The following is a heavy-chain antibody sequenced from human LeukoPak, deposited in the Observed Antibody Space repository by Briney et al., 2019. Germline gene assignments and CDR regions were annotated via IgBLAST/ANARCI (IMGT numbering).Heavy chain of an antibody. CDR2: VNHGHSA. Sequence: SETLSLTCEVRGVSFTGYYWAWIRQSPGKGLEWIGEVNHGHSANYNPSLKSRVTISVDTSKNQFSLRLRSVTAADSVVYYCARWPVGYCRGSRCYELDPWGQGTLVTVSS. J-gene: IGHJ5*02. V-gene: IGHV4-34*01. D-gene: IGHD2-15*01. CDR1: GVSFTGYY. CDR3: ARWPVGYCRGSRCYELDP.